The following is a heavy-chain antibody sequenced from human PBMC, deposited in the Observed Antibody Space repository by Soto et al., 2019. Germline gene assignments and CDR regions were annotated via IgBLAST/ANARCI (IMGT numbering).Heavy chain of an antibody. CDR2: IWYDGGNK. V-gene: IGHV3-33*01. J-gene: IGHJ4*02. CDR1: GFTFSNYG. Sequence: QVQLVESGGGVVQPGRSLRLSCVASGFTFSNYGMHWVRQAPGKGLEWVAVIWYDGGNKYYEDSVKGRFTISRDISKNTLCLQMNSLRAEDTAVYYCARGNWNYGYFDYWGQGTLVTVSS. D-gene: IGHD1-7*01. CDR3: ARGNWNYGYFDY.